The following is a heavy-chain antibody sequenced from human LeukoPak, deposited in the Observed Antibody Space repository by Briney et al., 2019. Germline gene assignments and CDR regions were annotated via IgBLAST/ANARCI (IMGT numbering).Heavy chain of an antibody. CDR2: ISGSGGST. J-gene: IGHJ3*02. CDR1: GFTFSSYA. Sequence: PGGSLRLSCAASGFTFSSYAMSWVRQAPGKGLEWVSAISGSGGSTYYADSVKGRFTISRDNSKNTLYLQVNSLRAEDTAVYYCAKSSSGLYAFDIWGQGTMVTVSS. CDR3: AKSSSGLYAFDI. V-gene: IGHV3-23*01. D-gene: IGHD6-6*01.